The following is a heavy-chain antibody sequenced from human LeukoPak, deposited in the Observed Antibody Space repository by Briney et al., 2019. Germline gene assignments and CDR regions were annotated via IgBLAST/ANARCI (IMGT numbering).Heavy chain of an antibody. Sequence: SETLSLTCTVSGGSISSYDWSWIRQPPGKGLEWVGYIYYGGSTNYNPSLKSRVTISVDTSKNQFSLKLSSVTAADTAVYFCARQVRYYDRSALDIWGQGTMVTVSS. CDR2: IYYGGST. J-gene: IGHJ3*02. CDR1: GGSISSYD. CDR3: ARQVRYYDRSALDI. V-gene: IGHV4-59*08. D-gene: IGHD3-22*01.